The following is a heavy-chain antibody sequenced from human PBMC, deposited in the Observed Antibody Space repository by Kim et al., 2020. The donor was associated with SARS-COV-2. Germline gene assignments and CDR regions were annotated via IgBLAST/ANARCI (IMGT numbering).Heavy chain of an antibody. V-gene: IGHV4-39*01. CDR3: ARHLAGGSDLERNAFDI. J-gene: IGHJ3*02. D-gene: IGHD1-1*01. Sequence: LRSRVTISVDTSKNQFSLRLSSVTAADTAVYYCARHLAGGSDLERNAFDIWGQGAMVTVSS.